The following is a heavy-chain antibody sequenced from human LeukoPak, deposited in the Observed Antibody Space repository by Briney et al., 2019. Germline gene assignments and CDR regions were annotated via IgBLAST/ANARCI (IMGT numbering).Heavy chain of an antibody. CDR2: INHSGST. CDR1: GGSFSGYY. Sequence: KPSETLSLTCAVYGGSFSGYYWSWIRQPPGKGLEWIGEINHSGSTNYNPSLKSRVTISVDTSKNQFSLKLSSVTAADTAVYYCARRRSGYYGPFDYWGQGTLVTVSS. V-gene: IGHV4-34*01. D-gene: IGHD3-22*01. J-gene: IGHJ4*02. CDR3: ARRRSGYYGPFDY.